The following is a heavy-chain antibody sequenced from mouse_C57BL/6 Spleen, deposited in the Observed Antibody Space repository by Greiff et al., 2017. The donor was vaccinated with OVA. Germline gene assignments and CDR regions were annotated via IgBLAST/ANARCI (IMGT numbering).Heavy chain of an antibody. V-gene: IGHV1-72*01. D-gene: IGHD1-1*01. CDR2: IDPNSGGT. J-gene: IGHJ1*03. CDR1: GYTFTSYW. Sequence: QVQLQQPGAELVKPGASVKLSCKASGYTFTSYWMHWVKQRPGRGLEWIGRIDPNSGGTKYNEKFKSKATLTVDKPSSTAYMQLSSLTSEDSAVYYWARSGDYYGSSYEYFDVWGTGTTVTVSS. CDR3: ARSGDYYGSSYEYFDV.